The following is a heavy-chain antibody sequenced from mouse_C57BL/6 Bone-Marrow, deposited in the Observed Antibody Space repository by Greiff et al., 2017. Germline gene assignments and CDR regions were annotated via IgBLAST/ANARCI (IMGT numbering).Heavy chain of an antibody. V-gene: IGHV1-80*01. CDR3: ARDWDYFDY. CDR1: GYAFSTYW. J-gene: IGHJ2*01. Sequence: VQLQESGAELVKPGASVKLSCKVSGYAFSTYWMNWVKQRPGKGLEWIGQIYPGDGDTNYNGKFKGKATLTADQSSRTAYMQLSSLTSEDSAVYFCARDWDYFDYWGQGTTLTVSS. D-gene: IGHD4-1*01. CDR2: IYPGDGDT.